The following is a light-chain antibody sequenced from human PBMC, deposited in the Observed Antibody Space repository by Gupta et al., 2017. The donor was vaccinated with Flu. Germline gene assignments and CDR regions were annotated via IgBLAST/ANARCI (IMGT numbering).Light chain of an antibody. CDR2: GVS. J-gene: IGLJ2*01. CDR1: SNDVGNYDY. CDR3: CSYAGTFTFV. Sequence: SVTISCTGTSNDVGNYDYVSWYQQHPGKAPKLMIYGVSKRPSGVPDRFSGSKSGNTASLAISGLQAEDEANYYCCSYAGTFTFVFGGGTKLTVL. V-gene: IGLV2-11*01.